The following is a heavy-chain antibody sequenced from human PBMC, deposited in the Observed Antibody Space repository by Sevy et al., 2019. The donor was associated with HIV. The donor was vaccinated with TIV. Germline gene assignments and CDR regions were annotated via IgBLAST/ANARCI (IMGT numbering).Heavy chain of an antibody. V-gene: IGHV3-11*04. D-gene: IGHD6-19*01. CDR1: GFTFSDYY. CDR3: ARDSGYSTDWYPGY. Sequence: GGSLRLSCAASGFTFSDYYMSWIRQAPGKGLEWVSYISSSGSNIYYADSVKGRFTVSRDNAKNSMYLQMNSLRAVDTAVYYCARDSGYSTDWYPGYWGQGTLVTVSS. J-gene: IGHJ4*02. CDR2: ISSSGSNI.